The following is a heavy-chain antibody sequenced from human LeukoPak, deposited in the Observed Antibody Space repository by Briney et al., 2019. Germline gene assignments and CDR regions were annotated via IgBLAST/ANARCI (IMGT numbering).Heavy chain of an antibody. Sequence: GGSLRLSCAASGFTFSSYAMTWVRQAPGKGLEWVSSISSGGGSAYYAGSVKGRFPVSRDNSKNTLYLRMDSLRVEDTAVYCCAKRDASGWYSLDCWGHGTLVTVSS. V-gene: IGHV3-23*01. CDR3: AKRDASGWYSLDC. D-gene: IGHD6-19*01. J-gene: IGHJ4*01. CDR1: GFTFSSYA. CDR2: ISSGGGSA.